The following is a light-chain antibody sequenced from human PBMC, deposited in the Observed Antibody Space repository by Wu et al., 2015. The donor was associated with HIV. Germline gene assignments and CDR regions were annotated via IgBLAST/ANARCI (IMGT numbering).Light chain of an antibody. J-gene: IGKJ4*01. CDR2: NAS. Sequence: EIVLTQSPATLSLSPGERATLSCRASQSVGDYLAWFQQKPGQAPRLVIYNASTRASGIPARFSGSGSGTDFTLTISSLETEDFATYSCQQLNSYPLTFGRGT. V-gene: IGKV3-11*01. CDR3: QQLNSYPLT. CDR1: QSVGDY.